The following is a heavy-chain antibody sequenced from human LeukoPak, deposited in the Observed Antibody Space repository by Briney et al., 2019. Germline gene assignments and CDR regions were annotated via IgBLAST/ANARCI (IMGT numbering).Heavy chain of an antibody. J-gene: IGHJ4*02. Sequence: ASVKVSCKASGYTFTDYYMHWVGQAPGQGFEWMGWINPNDGDTNYAQKFQGRVTMTRDTSISTAHMEVSRLRSDDTAVYYCARANFLYCSSSTCLFDYWGQGTLVTVSS. CDR3: ARANFLYCSSSTCLFDY. D-gene: IGHD2-2*01. CDR2: INPNDGDT. V-gene: IGHV1-2*02. CDR1: GYTFTDYY.